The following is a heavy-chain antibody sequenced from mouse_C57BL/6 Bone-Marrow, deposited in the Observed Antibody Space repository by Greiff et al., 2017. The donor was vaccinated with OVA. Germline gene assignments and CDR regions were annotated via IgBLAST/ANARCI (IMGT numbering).Heavy chain of an antibody. V-gene: IGHV1-5*01. Sequence: DVQLQESGTVLARPGASVKMSCKTSGYTFTSYWMHWVKQRPGQGLEWIGAIYPGNSDTSYNQKFKGKAKLTAVTSASTAYMELSSLTNEDSAVYYCTRSYYGYDGSLFAYWGQGTLVTVSA. D-gene: IGHD2-9*01. CDR2: IYPGNSDT. CDR3: TRSYYGYDGSLFAY. CDR1: GYTFTSYW. J-gene: IGHJ3*01.